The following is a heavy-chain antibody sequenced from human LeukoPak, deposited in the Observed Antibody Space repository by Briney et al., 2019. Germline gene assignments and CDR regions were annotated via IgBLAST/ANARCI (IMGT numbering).Heavy chain of an antibody. CDR3: ATGDGYNSFDY. CDR2: IYTSGST. V-gene: IGHV4-4*07. CDR1: GGSFSSYY. Sequence: PSETLSLTCTVSGGSFSSYYWSWIRQPAGKGLEWIGRIYTSGSTTYNSSLKSRVTMSVDTSKKQVSLKLSSVTAADTAVYYCATGDGYNSFDYWGQGTLVTVSS. D-gene: IGHD5-24*01. J-gene: IGHJ4*02.